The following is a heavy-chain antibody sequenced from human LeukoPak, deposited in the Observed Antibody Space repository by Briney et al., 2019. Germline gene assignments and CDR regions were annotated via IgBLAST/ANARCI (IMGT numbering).Heavy chain of an antibody. V-gene: IGHV1-18*04. J-gene: IGHJ4*02. D-gene: IGHD5-18*01. CDR3: ARDLSQGIQLWFEGYFDY. CDR2: ISAYNGNT. CDR1: GYTFTSYG. Sequence: ASVKVSCKASGYTFTSYGISWVRQAPAQGLEWMGWISAYNGNTNYAQKLQGRVTMTTDTSTSTAYMELRSLRSDDTAVYYCARDLSQGIQLWFEGYFDYWGQGTLVTVSS.